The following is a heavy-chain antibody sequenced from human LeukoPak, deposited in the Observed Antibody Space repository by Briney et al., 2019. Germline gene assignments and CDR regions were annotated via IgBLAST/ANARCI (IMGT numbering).Heavy chain of an antibody. Sequence: GGSLRLSCAASGFTFSSYAMSWVRQAPGKGLEWVSGISGSGGSTYYADSVKGRFTISRDNSKNTLYLQMNSLRAEDTAVYYCAKDGVSVADNSFDYWGQGTLVTVSP. J-gene: IGHJ4*02. D-gene: IGHD6-19*01. V-gene: IGHV3-23*01. CDR2: ISGSGGST. CDR3: AKDGVSVADNSFDY. CDR1: GFTFSSYA.